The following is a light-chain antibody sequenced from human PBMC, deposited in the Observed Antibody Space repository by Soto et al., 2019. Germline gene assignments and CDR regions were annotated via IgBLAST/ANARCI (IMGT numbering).Light chain of an antibody. V-gene: IGKV1-5*03. J-gene: IGKJ1*01. CDR1: QTISSW. CDR3: QQTYSTLPT. CDR2: KAS. Sequence: DIQMTQSPSTLSGSVGDRVTITCRASQTISSWLAWYQQKPGKAPKLLIYKASTLKSGAPSRFSGSGSGTDFTLTISSLQPEDFATYYCQQTYSTLPTFGQGTKVDIK.